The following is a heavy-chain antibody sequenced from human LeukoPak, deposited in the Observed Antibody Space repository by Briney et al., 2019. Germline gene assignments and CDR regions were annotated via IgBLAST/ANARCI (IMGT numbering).Heavy chain of an antibody. Sequence: GGSLRLSCAASGFTFSSFGMHWVRQAPGKGLEWVAVIWYDGSNKYYADSVKGRFTISRDNSKNTLYLQMNSLRAEDTAVYYCARADDYLYGMDVWGQGTTVTVSS. CDR1: GFTFSSFG. CDR3: ARADDYLYGMDV. V-gene: IGHV3-33*01. J-gene: IGHJ6*02. CDR2: IWYDGSNK.